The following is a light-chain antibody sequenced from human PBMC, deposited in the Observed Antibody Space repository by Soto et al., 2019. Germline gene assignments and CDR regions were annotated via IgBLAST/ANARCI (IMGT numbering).Light chain of an antibody. Sequence: ETVLTQSPSTLSLSPGERATLSCRASQSVSSRSLAWYQQKPGQAPRLLIYDVSSRATGIPDRFSGSGSGTDFSLTISRLEPEDFAVYYCQQYERGFTFGPGTKVDIK. V-gene: IGKV3-20*01. CDR2: DVS. CDR1: QSVSSRS. CDR3: QQYERGFT. J-gene: IGKJ3*01.